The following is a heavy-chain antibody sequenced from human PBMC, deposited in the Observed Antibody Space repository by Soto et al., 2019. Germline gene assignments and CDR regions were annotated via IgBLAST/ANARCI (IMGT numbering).Heavy chain of an antibody. J-gene: IGHJ4*02. CDR3: ARDPSASGGHYWAFNYFDC. CDR1: GFSFSISP. V-gene: IGHV3-30-3*01. CDR2: ISYDGTNK. Sequence: PGGSLRLSCAASGFSFSISPMHWVRQAPGKGPEWVALISYDGTNKFYADSVKGRFTISRDNSKSTLYLQVDSLRPEDAAVYYCARDPSASGGHYWAFNYFDCWGQGTMVTVSS. D-gene: IGHD2-8*02.